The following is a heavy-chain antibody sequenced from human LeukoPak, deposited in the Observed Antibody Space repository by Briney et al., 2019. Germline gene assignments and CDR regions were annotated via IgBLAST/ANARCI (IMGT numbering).Heavy chain of an antibody. CDR2: IYYSGST. Sequence: LSLTCTVSGGSISSGGYYWSWIRQHPGKGLEWIGYIYYSGSTYYNPALKSRVTISVDTSKNQFSLKLSSVTAADTAVYYCARVGGTNYYYYGMDVWGQGTTVTVSS. V-gene: IGHV4-31*03. D-gene: IGHD1-1*01. CDR1: GGSISSGGYY. CDR3: ARVGGTNYYYYGMDV. J-gene: IGHJ6*02.